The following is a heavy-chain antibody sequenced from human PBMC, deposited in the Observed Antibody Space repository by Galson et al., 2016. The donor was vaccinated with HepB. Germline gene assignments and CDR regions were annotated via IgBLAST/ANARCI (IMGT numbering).Heavy chain of an antibody. CDR2: ISGSGGST. Sequence: SLRLSCAASGFTFSSYAMSWVRQAPGKGLEWVSGISGSGGSTYYADSVKGRFTISRDNSKNTVFPQMNSLRAEDTAVYYCAKDEVVVWYCFTSWGQGALVTVSS. D-gene: IGHD3-22*01. CDR3: AKDEVVVWYCFTS. CDR1: GFTFSSYA. V-gene: IGHV3-23*01. J-gene: IGHJ4*02.